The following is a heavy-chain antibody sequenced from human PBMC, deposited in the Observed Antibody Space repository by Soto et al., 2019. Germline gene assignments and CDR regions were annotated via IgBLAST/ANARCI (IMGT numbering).Heavy chain of an antibody. CDR1: GGSFSGYY. V-gene: IGHV4-34*01. CDR3: ARGGYSSGWYRFHWFDP. D-gene: IGHD6-19*01. J-gene: IGHJ5*02. Sequence: QVQLQQWGAGLLKPSETLSLTCAVYGGSFSGYYWSWIRQPPGKGLEWIGEINHSGSTNYNPSLKSRVTISVDTSKNQFSLKLSSVTAADTAVYYYARGGYSSGWYRFHWFDPWGQGTLVTVSS. CDR2: INHSGST.